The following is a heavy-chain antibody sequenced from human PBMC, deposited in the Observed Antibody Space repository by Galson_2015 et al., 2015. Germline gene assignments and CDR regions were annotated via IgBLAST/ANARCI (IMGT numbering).Heavy chain of an antibody. CDR2: ISGSGDNT. CDR3: AQTYGSGRFDY. V-gene: IGHV3-23*01. Sequence: SLRLSCAASRSTFSGYAMTWVRQAPGKGLEWVSTISGSGDNTYYADSVKGRFTISRDNSKTTLFLQMNSLRAEDTAVYYCAQTYGSGRFDYWGQGTLVTVSS. D-gene: IGHD3-10*01. CDR1: RSTFSGYA. J-gene: IGHJ4*02.